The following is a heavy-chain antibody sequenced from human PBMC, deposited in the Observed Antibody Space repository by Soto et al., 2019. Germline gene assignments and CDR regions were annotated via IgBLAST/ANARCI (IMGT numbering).Heavy chain of an antibody. CDR1: GFSLSTSGVG. Sequence: QRTLKESGPTLVKPTQTLTLTCIVAGFSLSTSGVGVGWIRRPPGKALEWLALIYWDDDKRCSPSLKSRLTITKDTHKNKMVLTNTNIDPVDTATYYCAHVYGGYDNFDYGGQATLVTVSS. CDR2: IYWDDDK. D-gene: IGHD5-12*01. V-gene: IGHV2-5*02. CDR3: AHVYGGYDNFDY. J-gene: IGHJ4*02.